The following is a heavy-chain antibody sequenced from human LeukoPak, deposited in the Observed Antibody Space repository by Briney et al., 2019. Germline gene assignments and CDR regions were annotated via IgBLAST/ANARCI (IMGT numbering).Heavy chain of an antibody. J-gene: IGHJ4*02. D-gene: IGHD2-21*02. CDR1: GYTLTELS. CDR3: ATVVVTPPGEDYFIY. Sequence: ASVKVSCKVSGYTLTELSVHWVRQAPGKGLEWMGGFDPEDGETIYAQKFQGRVTMTEDTSTDTAYMELSSLRSEDTAVYYCATVVVTPPGEDYFIYWALGTQVTVSS. V-gene: IGHV1-24*01. CDR2: FDPEDGET.